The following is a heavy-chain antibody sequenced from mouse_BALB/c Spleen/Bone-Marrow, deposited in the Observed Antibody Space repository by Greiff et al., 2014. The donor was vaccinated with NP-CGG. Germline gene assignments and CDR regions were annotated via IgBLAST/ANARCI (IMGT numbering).Heavy chain of an antibody. CDR3: TREGPTGTGGDY. J-gene: IGHJ2*01. Sequence: LQQPGSELVRPGASVKLSCKASGYTFTSCWMHWVKQRPGQGLEWIGNIYPGSGSTNYDEKFKSKATLTVDTSSSTTYMQLSSLTSEDSAVYYCTREGPTGTGGDYWGQGTTLTVSS. D-gene: IGHD4-1*02. CDR1: GYTFTSCW. CDR2: IYPGSGST. V-gene: IGHV1S22*01.